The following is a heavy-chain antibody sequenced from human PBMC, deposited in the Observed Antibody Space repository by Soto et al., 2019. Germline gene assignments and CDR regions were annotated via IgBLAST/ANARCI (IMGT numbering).Heavy chain of an antibody. V-gene: IGHV3-74*01. CDR3: ASGYSSSWYNAFDI. Sequence: GGSLRLSCAASGCSFSSYGMHWVRQAPGKGLVWVSRINSDGSSTTYADSVKGRFTISRDNAKNTLYVQMNSLRAEDTAVYYCASGYSSSWYNAFDIWGQGTMVTVSS. J-gene: IGHJ3*02. CDR1: GCSFSSYG. D-gene: IGHD6-13*01. CDR2: INSDGSST.